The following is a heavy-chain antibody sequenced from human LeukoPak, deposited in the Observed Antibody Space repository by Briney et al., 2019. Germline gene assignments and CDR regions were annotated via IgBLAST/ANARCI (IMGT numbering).Heavy chain of an antibody. CDR1: GGSISSGGYY. CDR2: IYYSGST. Sequence: SQTLSLTCTVSGGSISSGGYYWSWIRQHPGKGLEWIGYIYYSGSTYYSPSLKSRVTISVDTSKNQFSLKLSSVTAVDTAVYYCARTQLDYYDSSGYPYWFDPWGQGTLVTVSS. J-gene: IGHJ5*02. D-gene: IGHD3-22*01. V-gene: IGHV4-31*03. CDR3: ARTQLDYYDSSGYPYWFDP.